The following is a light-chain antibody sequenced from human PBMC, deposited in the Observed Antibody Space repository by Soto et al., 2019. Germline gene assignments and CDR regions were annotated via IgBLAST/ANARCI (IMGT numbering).Light chain of an antibody. CDR3: HSYDSSVRSNV. CDR2: GNT. Sequence: QSVLTQPPSVSGAPGQTVTISCTGSSYNIGAGYDVPWYPQLPGTAPKLLIYGNTNRPSGVPDRFSGSKSANSASLAITGLQAEDDADYSSHSYDSSVRSNVFGTGTKLTVL. V-gene: IGLV1-40*01. CDR1: SYNIGAGYD. J-gene: IGLJ1*01.